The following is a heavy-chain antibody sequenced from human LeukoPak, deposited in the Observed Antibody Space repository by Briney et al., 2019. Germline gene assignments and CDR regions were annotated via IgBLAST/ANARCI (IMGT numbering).Heavy chain of an antibody. V-gene: IGHV3-23*01. J-gene: IGHJ4*02. D-gene: IGHD3-22*01. Sequence: GGSLRLSCAASGFTFNNFAMTWIRQAPGKGLEWVSSISFGGGSMYYKDSVKGRFTISRDNSKNTLYLQMNSLRAEDTAVYYCARGVDYYENSGTIDYWGQGTLVTVSS. CDR2: ISFGGGSM. CDR3: ARGVDYYENSGTIDY. CDR1: GFTFNNFA.